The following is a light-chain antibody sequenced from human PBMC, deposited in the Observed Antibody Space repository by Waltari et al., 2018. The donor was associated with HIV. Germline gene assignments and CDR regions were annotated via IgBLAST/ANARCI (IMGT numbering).Light chain of an antibody. CDR3: QQLNSYPRT. Sequence: DIQLTQSPSFLSASIGDRVTITCRASQGIRSYLAWYQQKPGKAPKVLIYAAYTLQGGVPSRFSGSGSGTEFTLTISSLQPEDFATYYCQQLNSYPRTFGQGTKVEIK. CDR2: AAY. CDR1: QGIRSY. V-gene: IGKV1-9*01. J-gene: IGKJ1*01.